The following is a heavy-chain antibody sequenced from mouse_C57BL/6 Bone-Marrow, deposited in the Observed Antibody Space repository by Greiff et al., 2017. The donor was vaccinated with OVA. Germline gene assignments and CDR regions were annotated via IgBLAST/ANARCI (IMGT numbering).Heavy chain of an antibody. Sequence: VQLQQSGAELVRPGASVKLSCTASGFNIKDVYMHWVKQRPEQGLEWVGWIDPENGDTEYASKFQGKATITADTSSNTAYLQLSSLTSEDTAVYYCTSYGSFAYWGQGTTLTVSS. CDR3: TSYGSFAY. V-gene: IGHV14-4*01. CDR1: GFNIKDVY. D-gene: IGHD2-1*01. CDR2: IDPENGDT. J-gene: IGHJ2*01.